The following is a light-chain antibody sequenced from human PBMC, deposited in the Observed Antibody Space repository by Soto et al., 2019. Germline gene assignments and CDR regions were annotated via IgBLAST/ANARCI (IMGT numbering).Light chain of an antibody. V-gene: IGKV1-5*01. CDR3: QQYNSWWT. J-gene: IGKJ1*01. Sequence: DIQMTQSPSSLSASVGDRVTLTCRASQSLNTRLAWYQQRPGKAPKLLIYDASTLESGVPSRFSGSESGTEFTLTISGLQPDDFATYYCQQYNSWWTFGQGTKVDI. CDR2: DAS. CDR1: QSLNTR.